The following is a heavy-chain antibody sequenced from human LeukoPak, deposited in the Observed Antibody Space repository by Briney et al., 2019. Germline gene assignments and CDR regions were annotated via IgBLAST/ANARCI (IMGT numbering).Heavy chain of an antibody. CDR2: IYYSGST. D-gene: IGHD3-3*01. J-gene: IGHJ6*02. CDR3: ARQGPYYDFWSGLGYYYGMDV. CDR1: GGSVGSNY. V-gene: IGHV4-59*08. Sequence: SETLSLTCSVSGGSVGSNYWSWVRQPPGKGLEWIGYIYYSGSTNYNPSLKSRVTISVDTSKNQFSLKLSSVTAADTAVYYCARQGPYYDFWSGLGYYYGMDVWGQGTTVTVSS.